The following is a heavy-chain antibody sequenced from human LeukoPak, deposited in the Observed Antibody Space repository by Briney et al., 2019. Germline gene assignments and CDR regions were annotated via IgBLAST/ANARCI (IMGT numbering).Heavy chain of an antibody. Sequence: SETLSLTCTVSGGSISSGDYYWSWIRQHPGKGLEWIGYIYYSGSTYYNPSLKSRITISVDTSKNQFSLKLSSVTAADTAVYYCARSHSNYEDAFDIWGQGTKVTVSS. CDR2: IYYSGST. CDR3: ARSHSNYEDAFDI. CDR1: GGSISSGDYY. V-gene: IGHV4-31*03. D-gene: IGHD4-11*01. J-gene: IGHJ3*02.